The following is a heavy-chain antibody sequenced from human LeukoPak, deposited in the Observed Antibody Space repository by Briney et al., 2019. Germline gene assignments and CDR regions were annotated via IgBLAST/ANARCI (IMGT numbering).Heavy chain of an antibody. V-gene: IGHV1-2*06. J-gene: IGHJ4*02. Sequence: ASVKVSCKASGYTFTDYCMHWVRQAPGQGLEWMGRINPNSGGTSSARKFQGRVTVTRDTSISTVYMELSRPTSDDTAVYYCARSPSGWHGAYWGQGTLVTVSS. CDR1: GYTFTDYC. CDR2: INPNSGGT. CDR3: ARSPSGWHGAY. D-gene: IGHD6-19*01.